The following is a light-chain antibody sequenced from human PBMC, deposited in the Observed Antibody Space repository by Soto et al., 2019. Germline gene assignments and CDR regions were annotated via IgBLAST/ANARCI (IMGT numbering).Light chain of an antibody. CDR1: QSINNW. J-gene: IGKJ1*01. Sequence: DIQMTQSPSTLSASVGDRVTITCRASQSINNWLAWYQQKPGKAPKFLIYMASSLESGVPSRFSGSGSGTEFTLTSSSLQPDHFATYYCQQYNSFPWTFGQGTKVEIK. V-gene: IGKV1-5*03. CDR3: QQYNSFPWT. CDR2: MAS.